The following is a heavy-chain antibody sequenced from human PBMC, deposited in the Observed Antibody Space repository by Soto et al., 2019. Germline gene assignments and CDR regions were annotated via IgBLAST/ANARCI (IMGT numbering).Heavy chain of an antibody. CDR1: GGTFSSYA. D-gene: IGHD3-22*01. J-gene: IGHJ4*02. CDR3: ARDSRQGDSTPGY. Sequence: SVKVSCKAPGGTFSSYAISWVRQAPGQGLEWMGGIIPIFGRANYAQKFQGRVTITADESTSTAYMELSSLRSEDTAVYYCARDSRQGDSTPGYWGQGTLVTVSS. V-gene: IGHV1-69*13. CDR2: IIPIFGRA.